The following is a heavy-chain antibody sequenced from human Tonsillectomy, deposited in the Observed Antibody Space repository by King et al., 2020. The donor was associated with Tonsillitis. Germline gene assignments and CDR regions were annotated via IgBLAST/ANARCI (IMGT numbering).Heavy chain of an antibody. CDR3: ARDPRPPVGFYDSSYYGMDG. V-gene: IGHV4-31*03. CDR2: IYYGGST. D-gene: IGHD3-22*01. Sequence: QLQESGPGLVKPSQTLSLACTVSGGSVSDAYYWTWIRQHPGKGLEWIGNIYYGGSTYYNPSLKSRVTISVDTSKNQFALNLNSVTASDTAVYYCARDPRPPVGFYDSSYYGMDGWGQGTTVTVSS. J-gene: IGHJ6*02. CDR1: GGSVSDAYY.